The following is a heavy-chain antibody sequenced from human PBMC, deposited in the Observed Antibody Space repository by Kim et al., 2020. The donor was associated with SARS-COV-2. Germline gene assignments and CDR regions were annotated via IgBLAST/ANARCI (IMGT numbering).Heavy chain of an antibody. J-gene: IGHJ4*02. CDR2: ISGGSTKT. V-gene: IGHV3-23*01. Sequence: GSLRLSCAASGFPFSTRAMRWVRQAPGKGLEWVSSISGGSTKTYYADSVKGRFTISRDNSKNTLDLQMNSLTAEDTALYYCVKAIASGYSHEDWGQGTL. CDR3: VKAIASGYSHED. D-gene: IGHD5-18*01. CDR1: GFPFSTRA.